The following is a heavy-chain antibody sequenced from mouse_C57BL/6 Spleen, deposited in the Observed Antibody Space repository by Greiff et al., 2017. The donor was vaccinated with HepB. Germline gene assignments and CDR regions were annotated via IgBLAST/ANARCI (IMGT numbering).Heavy chain of an antibody. D-gene: IGHD2-4*01. V-gene: IGHV5-17*01. J-gene: IGHJ4*01. CDR2: ISSGSSTI. Sequence: EVQGVESGGGLVKPGGSLKLSCAASGFTFSDYGMHWVRQAPEKGLEWVAYISSGSSTIYYADTVKGRFTISRDNAKNTLFLQMTSLRSEDTAMYYCARRTDYDYAMDYWGQGTSVTVSS. CDR1: GFTFSDYG. CDR3: ARRTDYDYAMDY.